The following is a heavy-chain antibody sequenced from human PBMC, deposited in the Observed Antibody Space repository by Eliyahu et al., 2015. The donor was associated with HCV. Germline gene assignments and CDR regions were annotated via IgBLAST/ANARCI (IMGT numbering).Heavy chain of an antibody. D-gene: IGHD5-18*01. J-gene: IGHJ3*02. V-gene: IGHV1-69*01. Sequence: QVQLVQSGAEVKXPGSSVKVSCKASGGXFSSYXISWVRQAPGQGLEWMGGIIPIFGTANYAQKFQGRVTITADESTSTAYMELSSLRSEDTAVYYCARSAPQVDTAMVTFAFDIWGQGTMVTVSS. CDR1: GGXFSSYX. CDR3: ARSAPQVDTAMVTFAFDI. CDR2: IIPIFGTA.